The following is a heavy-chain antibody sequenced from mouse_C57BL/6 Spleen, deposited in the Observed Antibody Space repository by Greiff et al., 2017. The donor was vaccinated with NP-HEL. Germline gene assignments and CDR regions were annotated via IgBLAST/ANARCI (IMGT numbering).Heavy chain of an antibody. CDR2: IYPGDGDT. CDR3: AVYGNPAWFAY. CDR1: GYAFSSSW. V-gene: IGHV1-82*01. Sequence: QVQLKQSGPELVKPGASVKISCKASGYAFSSSWMNWVKQRPGKGLEWIGRIYPGDGDTNYNGKFKGKATLTADKSSSTAYMQLSSLTSEDSAVYFCAVYGNPAWFAYWGQGTLVTVSA. J-gene: IGHJ3*01. D-gene: IGHD2-1*01.